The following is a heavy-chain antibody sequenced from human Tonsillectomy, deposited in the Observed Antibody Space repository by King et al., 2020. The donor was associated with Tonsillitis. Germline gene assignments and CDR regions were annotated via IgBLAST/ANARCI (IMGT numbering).Heavy chain of an antibody. CDR1: GFPFSSYA. CDR2: ISGYGGDT. CDR3: TLPHGVSHSSGSPGFDY. D-gene: IGHD3-22*01. J-gene: IGHJ4*02. V-gene: IGHV3-23*04. Sequence: EVQLVESGGGLVQPGGSLRLSCAASGFPFSSYAMSWVRQAPGKGLEWVSAISGYGGDTYYADSVKGRFTISRDNSKNTMYLQMNSLSVEDTAVYYCTLPHGVSHSSGSPGFDYWGQGTLVTVSS.